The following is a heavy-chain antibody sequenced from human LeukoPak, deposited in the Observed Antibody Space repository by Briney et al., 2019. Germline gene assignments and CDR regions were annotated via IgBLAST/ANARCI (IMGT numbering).Heavy chain of an antibody. J-gene: IGHJ1*01. Sequence: AETLSLTCTVSGGSISSYYWSWLRQPAGKGLEWLGRIYTSGSTNYNPSLKSRVTMSVDTSKNQFSLKLSSVTAADTAVYYCASFTYSSGWYSPAYFQHWGQGTLVTVSS. CDR1: GGSISSYY. V-gene: IGHV4-4*07. CDR3: ASFTYSSGWYSPAYFQH. D-gene: IGHD6-19*01. CDR2: IYTSGST.